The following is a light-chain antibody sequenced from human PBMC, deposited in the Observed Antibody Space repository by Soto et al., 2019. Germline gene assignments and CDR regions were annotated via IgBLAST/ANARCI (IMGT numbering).Light chain of an antibody. CDR1: SSDVGGYNY. V-gene: IGLV2-23*02. Sequence: QSALTQPASVSGSPGQSITISCTGTSSDVGGYNYVSWYQQHPGKAPKLMIYEVSKRPSGVSNRFSGSKSGNTASLTISGLQAEDEADYYCCSYAGSNVVFGGGTQLTVL. CDR3: CSYAGSNVV. CDR2: EVS. J-gene: IGLJ2*01.